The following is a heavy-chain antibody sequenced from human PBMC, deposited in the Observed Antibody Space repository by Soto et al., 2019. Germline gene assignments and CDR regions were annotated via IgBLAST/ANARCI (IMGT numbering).Heavy chain of an antibody. V-gene: IGHV1-8*01. D-gene: IGHD6-13*01. CDR1: GYTFTRYD. J-gene: IGHJ6*02. Sequence: SVKVSCKASGYTFTRYDINWVRQATVQGVEWMGWMNPNSGNTGYAQKFQGRVTMTRNTSISTAYMELSSLRSEDTAVYYCASGGAAGTSLYYYYGMDVWGQGTTVTVSS. CDR2: MNPNSGNT. CDR3: ASGGAAGTSLYYYYGMDV.